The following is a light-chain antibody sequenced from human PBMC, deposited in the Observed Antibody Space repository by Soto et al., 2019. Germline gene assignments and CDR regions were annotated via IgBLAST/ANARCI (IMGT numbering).Light chain of an antibody. CDR2: EVV. CDR3: KSYAGSNTYV. Sequence: QSVLTQPPSASGSSGQSVTISCTGTKNDIGVYDFVSWYQHHPGKAPRLIIYEVVQRPSGVPDRFSGSKSGNTASLTVSGLQAADEADYFCKSYAGSNTYVFGSGTKVTV. CDR1: KNDIGVYDF. J-gene: IGLJ1*01. V-gene: IGLV2-8*01.